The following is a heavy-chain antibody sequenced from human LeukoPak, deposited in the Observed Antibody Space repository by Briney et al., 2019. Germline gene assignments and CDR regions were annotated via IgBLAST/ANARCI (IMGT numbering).Heavy chain of an antibody. D-gene: IGHD2-2*01. CDR3: VRGIVVVPAARGNWFDP. CDR1: GXSISSGGDY. J-gene: IGHJ5*02. V-gene: IGHV4-31*03. Sequence: NPSETLSLTCTVSGXSISSGGDYWSWIRQHPGKGLEWIGYIYYSGSTYYNPSLKSRVTISVDTSKNQFSLKLSSVTAADTAVYYCVRGIVVVPAARGNWFDPWGQGTLVTVSS. CDR2: IYYSGST.